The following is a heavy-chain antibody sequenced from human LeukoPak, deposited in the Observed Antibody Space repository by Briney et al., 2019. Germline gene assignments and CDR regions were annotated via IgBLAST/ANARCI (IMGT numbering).Heavy chain of an antibody. D-gene: IGHD3-10*01. CDR2: INPSGGST. CDR3: ARVSFRGSDTQTDY. CDR1: GYTFTSYY. J-gene: IGHJ4*02. Sequence: ASVNVSCKASGYTFTSYYMHWVRQAPGQGLEWMGIINPSGGSTSYAQKFQGRVTITRDTSTSTVYMELSSLSSEDTDVYYCARVSFRGSDTQTDYWGQGTLVTVSS. V-gene: IGHV1-46*01.